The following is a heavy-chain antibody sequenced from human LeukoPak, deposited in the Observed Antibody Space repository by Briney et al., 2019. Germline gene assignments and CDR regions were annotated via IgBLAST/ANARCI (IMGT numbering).Heavy chain of an antibody. CDR2: INHSGST. V-gene: IGHV4-34*01. CDR1: GGSFSGYY. CDR3: ARDHYYDSSGYSYRRRLTNAFDI. J-gene: IGHJ3*02. Sequence: SETLPLTCAVYGGSFSGYYWSWIRQPPGKGLEWIGEINHSGSTNYNPSLKSRVTITVDTSKNQFSLKLSSVTAADTAVYYCARDHYYDSSGYSYRRRLTNAFDIWGQGTMVTVSS. D-gene: IGHD3-22*01.